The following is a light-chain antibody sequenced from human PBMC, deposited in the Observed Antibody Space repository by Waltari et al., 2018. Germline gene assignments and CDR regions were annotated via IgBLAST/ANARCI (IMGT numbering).Light chain of an antibody. V-gene: IGLV2-23*02. CDR2: EVL. Sequence: QSALTQPASVSGSLGQSLSISCSGTYSTVGSYDLVSWYHQRPGEAPKLLIYEVLKRPSGISNRFSGSKSGNAASLTISALQPEDEGTYYCCSYASSSPRLIFGGGTELSVL. CDR1: YSTVGSYDL. J-gene: IGLJ2*01. CDR3: CSYASSSPRLI.